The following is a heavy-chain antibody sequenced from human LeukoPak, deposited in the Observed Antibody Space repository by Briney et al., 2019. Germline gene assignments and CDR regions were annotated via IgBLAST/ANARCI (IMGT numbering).Heavy chain of an antibody. Sequence: SETLSLTRTVSGGSISSYYWSWIRQPPGKGLEWIGYIYYSGSTNYNPSLKSRVTISVDTSKNRFSLKLSSVTAADTAVYYCARWRTYCSGGSCYGRPYYYYYGMDVWGQGTTVTVSS. V-gene: IGHV4-59*01. CDR3: ARWRTYCSGGSCYGRPYYYYYGMDV. CDR2: IYYSGST. J-gene: IGHJ6*02. D-gene: IGHD2-15*01. CDR1: GGSISSYY.